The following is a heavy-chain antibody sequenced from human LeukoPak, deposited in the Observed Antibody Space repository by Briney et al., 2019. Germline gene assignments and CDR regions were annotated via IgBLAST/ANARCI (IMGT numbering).Heavy chain of an antibody. CDR1: GFSFANYW. CDR3: VRLVRYCTTTNCYGSGWFDC. Sequence: GESLKISCKGSGFSFANYWIGWVRQIPGKGLEWMGIIYPGDSDTRYSPSFQGQVTISADKSINTAYLQWSSLKASDTAMYYCVRLVRYCTTTNCYGSGWFDCWGQGILVTVSS. CDR2: IYPGDSDT. D-gene: IGHD2-2*01. V-gene: IGHV5-51*01. J-gene: IGHJ4*02.